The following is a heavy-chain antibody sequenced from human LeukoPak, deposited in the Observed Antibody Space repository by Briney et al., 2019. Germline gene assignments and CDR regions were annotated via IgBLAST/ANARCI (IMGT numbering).Heavy chain of an antibody. CDR3: ARDHPAARLIFDY. CDR2: IKYDGSEK. V-gene: IGHV3-7*03. CDR1: GFTFSSYW. Sequence: GGSLRLSCAASGFTFSSYWMSWVRQAPGKGLEWVANIKYDGSEKYYVDSVKGRFTIFRDSAKNSLYLQMNSLRAEDTAMYYCARDHPAARLIFDYWGQGTLVTVSS. D-gene: IGHD6-6*01. J-gene: IGHJ4*02.